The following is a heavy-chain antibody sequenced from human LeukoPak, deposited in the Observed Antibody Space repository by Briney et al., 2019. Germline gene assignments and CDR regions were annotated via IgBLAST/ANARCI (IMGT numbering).Heavy chain of an antibody. D-gene: IGHD3-16*01. J-gene: IGHJ6*02. Sequence: GASVKVSCKASGYTFTSYGISWVRRAPGQGLEWMGWISAYNGNTNYAQKLQGRVTMTTDTSTSTAYMELRSLRSDDTAVYYWARAGGGGSRVYYYYYGMDVWGQGTTVTVSS. V-gene: IGHV1-18*01. CDR3: ARAGGGGSRVYYYYYGMDV. CDR1: GYTFTSYG. CDR2: ISAYNGNT.